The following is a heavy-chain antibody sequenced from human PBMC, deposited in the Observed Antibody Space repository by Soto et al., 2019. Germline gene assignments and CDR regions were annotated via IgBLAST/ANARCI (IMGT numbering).Heavy chain of an antibody. J-gene: IGHJ4*02. V-gene: IGHV4-39*01. Sequence: SETLSLTCTVSGGSISSSSYYWGWIRQPPGKGLEWIGSIYYSGSTYYNPSLKSRVTISVDTSKNQFSLKLSSVTAADTAVYYCARIGTTVTELLWGQGTLVTVSS. CDR3: ARIGTTVTELL. CDR2: IYYSGST. CDR1: GGSISSSSYY. D-gene: IGHD4-17*01.